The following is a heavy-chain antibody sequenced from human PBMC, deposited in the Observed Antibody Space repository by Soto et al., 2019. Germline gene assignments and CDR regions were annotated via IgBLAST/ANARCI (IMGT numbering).Heavy chain of an antibody. J-gene: IGHJ5*02. V-gene: IGHV1-69*02. CDR3: AKAAAADMNGDWFDP. D-gene: IGHD6-13*01. Sequence: QVQLVQSGAEVTKAGSSVKVSCKASGGTFSTDTISWVRQAPGQGLEWLGRIIPLLGIADYAQKFQGRVTITADKSTNTGYMELGSLRSDDTAVYYCAKAAAADMNGDWFDPWGQGTLVTVSS. CDR1: GGTFSTDT. CDR2: IIPLLGIA.